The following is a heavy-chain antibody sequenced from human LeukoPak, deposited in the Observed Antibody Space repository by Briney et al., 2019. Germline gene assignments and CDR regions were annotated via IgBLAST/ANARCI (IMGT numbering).Heavy chain of an antibody. CDR1: GYTFTDYY. CDR2: INPNSGGT. CDR3: MRDPRTTKNAFDI. V-gene: IGHV1-2*02. J-gene: IGHJ3*02. Sequence: ASVKVSCKASGYTFTDYYMHWVRQAPGQGLQWMGWINPNSGGTNYAQKFQGRVTMTRDTSINTAYMDLNWLTSDDTAVYYCMRDPRTTKNAFDIWGQGTMVTVSS. D-gene: IGHD4-11*01.